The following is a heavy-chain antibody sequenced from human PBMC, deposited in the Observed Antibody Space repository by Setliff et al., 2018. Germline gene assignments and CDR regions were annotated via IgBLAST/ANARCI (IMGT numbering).Heavy chain of an antibody. CDR2: IDPGDSYA. CDR1: GYNFANHW. CDR3: ARRGRERSTFAWLDA. Sequence: GESLKISCQASGYNFANHWIAWVRLMPGKGLEYMGRIDPGDSYADYSPSFEGLVTISADKSRTTVYLQWTSLQASDTALYRCARRGRERSTFAWLDAWGQGTQVTVSS. D-gene: IGHD1-1*01. V-gene: IGHV5-10-1*01. J-gene: IGHJ5*02.